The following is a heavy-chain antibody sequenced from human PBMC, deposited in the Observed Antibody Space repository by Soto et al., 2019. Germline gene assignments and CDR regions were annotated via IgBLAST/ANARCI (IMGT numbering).Heavy chain of an antibody. V-gene: IGHV1-58*01. CDR1: GFTFTSSS. Sequence: SVKVSCKASGFTFTSSSVQWVRQARGQRLEWIGWITVGTGNTNYAQKFQERVTITTAMSTSTAYMELSNLRSEDTSVYYCAAGDSSGYYAGWGQGTQATVSS. CDR2: ITVGTGNT. CDR3: AAGDSSGYYAG. D-gene: IGHD3-22*01. J-gene: IGHJ4*02.